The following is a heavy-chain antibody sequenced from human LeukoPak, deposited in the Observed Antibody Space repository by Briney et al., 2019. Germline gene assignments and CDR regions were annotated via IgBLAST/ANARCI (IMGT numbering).Heavy chain of an antibody. CDR2: IYTSGST. V-gene: IGHV4-4*07. J-gene: IGHJ4*02. CDR1: GVSVTSYY. D-gene: IGHD6-13*01. CDR3: ARFTKDSSSSSGYYFDY. Sequence: SETLSLTCTVSGVSVTSYYWSWLLQPAGKGLEWIGRIYTSGSTSYNPSLRSRLTMSVDTSKNQFSLNLSSVTAADTAVYYCARFTKDSSSSSGYYFDYWGQGTLVTVSS.